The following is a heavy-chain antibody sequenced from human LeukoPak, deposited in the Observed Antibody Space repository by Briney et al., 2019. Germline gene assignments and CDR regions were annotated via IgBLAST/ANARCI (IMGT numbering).Heavy chain of an antibody. CDR3: AQSHNYYESSGFLDQ. V-gene: IGHV1-46*01. CDR2: INPAGGST. Sequence: GASVKVSCNACGYTFTNYYIHWVRQAPGQGLEWMGIINPAGGSTGYAQKFQGRVTMTRDTSISTAYMELSGLRTDDTAVYYCAQSHNYYESSGFLDQWGQGTLVTVSS. J-gene: IGHJ4*02. D-gene: IGHD3-22*01. CDR1: GYTFTNYY.